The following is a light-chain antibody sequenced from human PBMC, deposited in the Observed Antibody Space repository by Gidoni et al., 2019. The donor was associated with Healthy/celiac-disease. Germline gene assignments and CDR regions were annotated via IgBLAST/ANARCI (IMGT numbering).Light chain of an antibody. CDR3: QQYYSFPRT. V-gene: IGKV1D-8*01. CDR2: AAA. Sequence: VIRMDQSPSFISASTGDRVTISCRMSQGLSSYLDWYQQKPVKAPELLIYAAATLQSGVPSTFSGSGSGTDFTLTISCLQSEDFATYYCQQYYSFPRTFGQGTKVEIK. CDR1: QGLSSY. J-gene: IGKJ1*01.